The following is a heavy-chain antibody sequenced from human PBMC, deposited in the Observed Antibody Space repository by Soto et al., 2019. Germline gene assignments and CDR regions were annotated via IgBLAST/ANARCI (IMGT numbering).Heavy chain of an antibody. CDR3: ARSKWGLNYYNGMDV. Sequence: QVQLVQSGAEVKKSGASVKVSCKPSGYSFSDYFIQWVRQAPGQGLEWVAWINPKTAATNYAKKFQGRVSLTWDTSSTTAYMELTRLRPDDTAVYYCARSKWGLNYYNGMDVWGQGTTVIVSS. CDR1: GYSFSDYF. V-gene: IGHV1-2*02. CDR2: INPKTAAT. J-gene: IGHJ6*02. D-gene: IGHD1-26*01.